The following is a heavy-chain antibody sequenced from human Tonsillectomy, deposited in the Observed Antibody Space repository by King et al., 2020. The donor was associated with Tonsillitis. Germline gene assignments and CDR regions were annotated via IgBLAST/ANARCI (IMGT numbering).Heavy chain of an antibody. CDR3: IADPTVGQYYGMDV. V-gene: IGHV3-15*01. D-gene: IGHD4-23*01. CDR1: GFTFRNAW. J-gene: IGHJ6*02. Sequence: VQLVESGGGSVKPGGSLRLSCIASGFTFRNAWMSWVRQAPGKGLEWVGHIKSKTDGGTTDYAAPVKGSITIARADSKSILYLQMNSLKTEDTGLYFCIADPTVGQYYGMDVGGQGTTVTVSS. CDR2: IKSKTDGGTT.